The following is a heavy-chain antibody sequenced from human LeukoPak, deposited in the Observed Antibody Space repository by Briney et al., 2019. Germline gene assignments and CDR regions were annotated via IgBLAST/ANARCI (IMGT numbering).Heavy chain of an antibody. Sequence: GGSLRLSCAASGFTFDDYAMHWVRQAPGKGLEWVSGISWNSGDIGYADPVKGRFTISRDHAKKSLYLQMNSLRAEDTALYYCTKNRRWETTTDYDMDVWGQGTTVIVSS. V-gene: IGHV3-9*01. CDR1: GFTFDDYA. J-gene: IGHJ6*02. CDR2: ISWNSGDI. D-gene: IGHD1-7*01. CDR3: TKNRRWETTTDYDMDV.